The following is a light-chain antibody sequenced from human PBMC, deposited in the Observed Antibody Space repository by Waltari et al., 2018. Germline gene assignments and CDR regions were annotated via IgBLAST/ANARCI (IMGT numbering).Light chain of an antibody. V-gene: IGLV1-47*01. CDR2: RNT. CDR3: ASWDDSLSHWV. Sequence: QSVPTQPPSASRTPGQRVSISCSGTSTNTGSSFLSWYQQLPGSTPKLLIVRNTQRSSGVPDRFSASKSGTSASLAISGLRSDDEGYYYCASWDDSLSHWVFGGGTKVTVL. J-gene: IGLJ3*02. CDR1: STNTGSSF.